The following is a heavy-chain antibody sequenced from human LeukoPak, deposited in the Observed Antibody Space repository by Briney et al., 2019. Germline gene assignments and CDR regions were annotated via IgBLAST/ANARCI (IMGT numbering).Heavy chain of an antibody. CDR2: ISYDGSNK. CDR1: GFTFSSHG. V-gene: IGHV3-30*18. D-gene: IGHD5-18*01. J-gene: IGHJ4*02. Sequence: GGSLRLSCAASGFTFSSHGMHWVHQAPGKGLEWVAVISYDGSNKYYADSVKGRFTISRDNSKNTLYLQMNSLRAEDTAVYYCAKAATASQRGYFDYWGQGTLVTVSS. CDR3: AKAATASQRGYFDY.